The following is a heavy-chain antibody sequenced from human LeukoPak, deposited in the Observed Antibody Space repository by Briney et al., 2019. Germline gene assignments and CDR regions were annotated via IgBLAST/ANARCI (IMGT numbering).Heavy chain of an antibody. CDR1: GFTFSSYA. Sequence: GGSLRLSCAASGFTFSSYAMSWVRQAPGKGLEWVSAIRGTGGSTYYADSVKGRFTISRDNSKNTLYLQMNSLRAEDTAVYYCAKDFLGELDYWGQGTLVTVSS. D-gene: IGHD3-10*01. CDR2: IRGTGGST. V-gene: IGHV3-23*01. J-gene: IGHJ4*02. CDR3: AKDFLGELDY.